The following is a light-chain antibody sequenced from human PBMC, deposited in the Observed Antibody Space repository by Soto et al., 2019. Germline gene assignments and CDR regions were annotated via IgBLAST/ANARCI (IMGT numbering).Light chain of an antibody. J-gene: IGKJ5*01. Sequence: ETVLTQSPGTLSLSPGERATLSCRASQSSSSYLTWYQQRPGQAPRLLIYASSHSTTGMPERFSGRWSGTAFTLTASRLKPEHFAEYYCQQYSTSPITFGQGTRLEMK. V-gene: IGKV3-20*01. CDR3: QQYSTSPIT. CDR1: QSSSSY. CDR2: ASS.